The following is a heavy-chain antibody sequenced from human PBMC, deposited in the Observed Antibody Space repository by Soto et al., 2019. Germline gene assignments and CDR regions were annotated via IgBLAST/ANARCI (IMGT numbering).Heavy chain of an antibody. J-gene: IGHJ6*02. D-gene: IGHD3-10*01. CDR1: GGTFSSYA. CDR3: ARDLEEWFGELLAVHGIDV. CDR2: ITPIFGTA. V-gene: IGHV1-69*13. Sequence: SVKVSCKASGGTFSSYAISWVRQAPGQGLEWMGGITPIFGTANYAQKFQGRVTITADESMSTAYMELSSLRSEDTAVYYCARDLEEWFGELLAVHGIDVWGQGTTVTVSS.